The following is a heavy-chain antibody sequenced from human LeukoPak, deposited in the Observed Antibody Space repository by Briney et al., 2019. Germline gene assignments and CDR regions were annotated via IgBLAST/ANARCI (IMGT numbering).Heavy chain of an antibody. CDR2: IYYSGST. V-gene: IGHV4-30-4*01. CDR1: GGSISSGDYY. Sequence: SETLSLTCTVSGGSISSGDYYWSWIRQPPGKGLEWIGYIYYSGSTYYNPSLKSRVTISVDTSKNQFSLKLSSETAADTAVYYCARNRNSAVLSRMWLDPWGRGALLIVSS. CDR3: ARNRNSAVLSRMWLDP. J-gene: IGHJ5*02. D-gene: IGHD2-2*01.